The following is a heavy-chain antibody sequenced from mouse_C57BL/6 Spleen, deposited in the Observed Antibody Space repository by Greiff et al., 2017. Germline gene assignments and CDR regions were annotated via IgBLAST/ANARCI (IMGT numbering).Heavy chain of an antibody. V-gene: IGHV1-59*01. CDR2: IDPSDSYT. Sequence: QVQLQQPGAELVRPGTSVKLSCKASGYTFTSYWMHWVKQRPGQGLEWIGVIDPSDSYTNYNQKFKGKATLTVDTSSSTAYMQRSSLTSEDSAVXYCAREDSAGYWFAYWGQGTLVTVSA. CDR1: GYTFTSYW. D-gene: IGHD3-2*02. J-gene: IGHJ3*01. CDR3: AREDSAGYWFAY.